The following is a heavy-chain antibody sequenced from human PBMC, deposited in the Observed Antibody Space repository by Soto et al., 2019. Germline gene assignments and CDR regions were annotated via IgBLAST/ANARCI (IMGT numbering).Heavy chain of an antibody. V-gene: IGHV1-18*01. CDR3: ARVEPDYYDSSGYLLPIDY. D-gene: IGHD3-22*01. CDR1: CYTFTSYG. J-gene: IGHJ4*02. CDR2: ISAYNGNT. Sequence: ASVKVSCKASCYTFTSYGISCGRPAPGQRLEWMGWISAYNGNTNYAQKLQGRVTMTTDTSTSTAYMELRSLRSDDTAVYYCARVEPDYYDSSGYLLPIDYWVQGTLVTVSS.